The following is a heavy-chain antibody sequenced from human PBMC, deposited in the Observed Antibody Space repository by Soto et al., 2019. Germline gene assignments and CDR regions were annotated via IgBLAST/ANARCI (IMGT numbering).Heavy chain of an antibody. V-gene: IGHV3-66*04. CDR1: GFTVSSNY. CDR3: VRPVIPAAMDAFHI. CDR2: IYSGGST. D-gene: IGHD2-2*01. Sequence: EVQLVESGGNLVQPGGSLRLSCAASGFTVSSNYMNWVRQAPGKGLEWGSVIYSGGSTYYADSVKGRFTISRDNSKNTLYLQMNSLRDEDTAVYYCVRPVIPAAMDAFHIWGQGTMVTVSS. J-gene: IGHJ3*02.